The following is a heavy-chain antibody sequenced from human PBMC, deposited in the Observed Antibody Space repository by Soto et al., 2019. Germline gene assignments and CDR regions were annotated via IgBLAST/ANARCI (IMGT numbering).Heavy chain of an antibody. Sequence: SETLSLTCAVYGGSFSGYSWTWIRQPPGTGLEWIGEINHTGSTNYNPSLKSRVTISVDTSKNQFSLKLSSVTAADTAVYYCARGHHPALSIAAAGIGIDPWGQGTLVTVSS. CDR1: GGSFSGYS. CDR3: ARGHHPALSIAAAGIGIDP. V-gene: IGHV4-34*01. D-gene: IGHD6-13*01. J-gene: IGHJ5*02. CDR2: INHTGST.